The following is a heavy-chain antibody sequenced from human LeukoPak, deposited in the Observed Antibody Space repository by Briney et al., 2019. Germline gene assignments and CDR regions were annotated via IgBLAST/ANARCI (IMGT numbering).Heavy chain of an antibody. D-gene: IGHD1-26*01. Sequence: PGGSLRLSCAASGFTFSNNAMSWVRQAPGKGLEWVSATSTRGGSAYYADSVKGRFTISRDNSKNTLYLQMDSLRADDTAVYYCARYSGSYYYPPAWDLWGQGTLVTVSS. CDR2: TSTRGGSA. CDR1: GFTFSNNA. J-gene: IGHJ4*02. CDR3: ARYSGSYYYPPAWDL. V-gene: IGHV3-23*01.